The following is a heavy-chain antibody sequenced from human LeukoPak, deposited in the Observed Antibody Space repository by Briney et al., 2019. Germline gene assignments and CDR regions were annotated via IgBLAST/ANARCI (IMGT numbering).Heavy chain of an antibody. CDR2: TNPSGGST. J-gene: IGHJ6*02. Sequence: ASVKVSCKASGYTFTSYYMHWVRQAPGQGLEWMGITNPSGGSTSYAQKFQGRVTMTRDTSTSTVYMELSSLRSEDTAVYYCASPVVPAAVTPYYNYYGMDVWGQGTTVTVSS. V-gene: IGHV1-46*01. CDR1: GYTFTSYY. D-gene: IGHD2-2*01. CDR3: ASPVVPAAVTPYYNYYGMDV.